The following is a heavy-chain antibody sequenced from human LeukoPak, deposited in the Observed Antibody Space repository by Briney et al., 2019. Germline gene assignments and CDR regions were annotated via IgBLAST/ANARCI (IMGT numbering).Heavy chain of an antibody. Sequence: PGGSLRLSCSASGFTFSSYAMHWVRQAPGKGLEYVSAISSNGGSTYYADSVKGRFTISRDNTKNSLFLQMNSLTAEDTATYYCATGYLSGWDSWGQGTLVTVSS. CDR2: ISSNGGST. CDR1: GFTFSSYA. D-gene: IGHD6-19*01. CDR3: ATGYLSGWDS. V-gene: IGHV3-64*04. J-gene: IGHJ4*02.